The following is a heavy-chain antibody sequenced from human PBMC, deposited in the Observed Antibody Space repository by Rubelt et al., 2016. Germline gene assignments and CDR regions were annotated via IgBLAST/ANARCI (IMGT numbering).Heavy chain of an antibody. CDR3: AREGQQLPYLDY. D-gene: IGHD6-13*01. CDR2: ISNYGGTT. Sequence: VQLVESGGGLVQPGESLRLSCSASGFTFSNYAMHWVRQAPGRGLEYISAISNYGGTTYHADSVKDRFTISRDNSKNTLYLQMNSLRAEDTAMYYCAREGQQLPYLDYWGQGTLITVSS. CDR1: GFTFSNYA. J-gene: IGHJ4*02. V-gene: IGHV3-64*04.